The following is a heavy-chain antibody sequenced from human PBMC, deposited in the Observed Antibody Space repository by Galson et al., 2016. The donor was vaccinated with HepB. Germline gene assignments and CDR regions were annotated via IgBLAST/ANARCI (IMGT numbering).Heavy chain of an antibody. Sequence: SLRLSCAASGFTFHGHGMDWVRQAPGKGLEWVCSIKWNGGSPAYADSVKGRFTISRDNAKNSLCLQMNGLRAEDTAVYYCARQPDYGSGSSYPYYFDYWGQGTLVTVSS. V-gene: IGHV3-20*04. CDR3: ARQPDYGSGSSYPYYFDY. D-gene: IGHD3-10*01. CDR2: IKWNGGSP. CDR1: GFTFHGHG. J-gene: IGHJ4*02.